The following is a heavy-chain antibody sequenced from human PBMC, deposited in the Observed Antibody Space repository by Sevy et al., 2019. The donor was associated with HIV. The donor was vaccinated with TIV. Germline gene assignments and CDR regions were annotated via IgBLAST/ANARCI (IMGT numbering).Heavy chain of an antibody. J-gene: IGHJ4*02. Sequence: GESLKISCAASGFTFSTYSMNWVRQAPGKGLEWVSYISSSGSTIYYADSVKGRFTISRDNAKNSLYLQMNSLRDEDTAVYYCARDTTSGGYSYGQEYFDYWGQGALVTVSS. CDR3: ARDTTSGGYSYGQEYFDY. D-gene: IGHD5-18*01. CDR2: ISSSGSTI. CDR1: GFTFSTYS. V-gene: IGHV3-48*02.